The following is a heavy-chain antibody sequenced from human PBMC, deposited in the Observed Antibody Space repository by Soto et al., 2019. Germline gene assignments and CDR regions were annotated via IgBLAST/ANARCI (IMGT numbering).Heavy chain of an antibody. Sequence: EVQLVESGGGLVQPGESLTLSCAASGFTFSSYWMHWVRQAPGKGLVWVSRIKTDGSGTYYADSVQGRFTISRDNAKNTLYLQLNSLRVDDTAVYFCASGDGDRFDGSGSLGGHWGQGTLVTVYS. J-gene: IGHJ4*02. CDR3: ASGDGDRFDGSGSLGGH. V-gene: IGHV3-74*01. CDR1: GFTFSSYW. D-gene: IGHD3-3*01. CDR2: IKTDGSGT.